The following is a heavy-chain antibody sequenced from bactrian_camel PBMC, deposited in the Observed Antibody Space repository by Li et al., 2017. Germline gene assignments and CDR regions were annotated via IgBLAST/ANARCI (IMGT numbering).Heavy chain of an antibody. D-gene: IGHD2*01. CDR1: GFTFSRYH. Sequence: VQLVESGGGLVQPGGSLRLSCVVSGFTFSRYHMNWVRQAPGKGLVWVSGINSGGSTTYYSDSVKGRFTISRDSDKKTLYLQMDNLKTDDTGLYRCKEHGRDDYYPGFEWGQGTQVTVS. CDR2: INSGGSTT. CDR3: KEHGRDDYYPGFE. V-gene: IGHV3S31*01. J-gene: IGHJ4*01.